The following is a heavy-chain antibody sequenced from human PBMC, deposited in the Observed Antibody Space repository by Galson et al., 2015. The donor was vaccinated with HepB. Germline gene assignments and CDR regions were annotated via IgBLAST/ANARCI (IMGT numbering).Heavy chain of an antibody. D-gene: IGHD6-19*01. Sequence: SLRLSCAASGFTFSSYSMNWDRQAPGKGLEWVSSISSSSSHIYYEESVKGRFTISRDNAKNSLYLQMNSLRAEDTAVYYCARDGAQWLAQYYFDYWGQGALDTVSS. CDR1: GFTFSSYS. V-gene: IGHV3-21*01. CDR3: ARDGAQWLAQYYFDY. J-gene: IGHJ4*02. CDR2: ISSSSSHI.